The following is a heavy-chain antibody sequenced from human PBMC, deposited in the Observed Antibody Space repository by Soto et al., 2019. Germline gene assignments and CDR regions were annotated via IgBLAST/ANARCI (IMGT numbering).Heavy chain of an antibody. CDR2: ISAYNGNT. CDR3: AGEGSVAVAGGGWFDP. CDR1: GYTFTSYG. Sequence: QVQLVQSGAEVKKPGASVKVSCKASGYTFTSYGISWVRQAPGQGLEWMGWISAYNGNTNYAQKLQGRVTLTTDTSTSTAYMELRSLRSDDTAVYYCAGEGSVAVAGGGWFDPWGQGTLVTVSS. V-gene: IGHV1-18*01. J-gene: IGHJ5*02. D-gene: IGHD6-19*01.